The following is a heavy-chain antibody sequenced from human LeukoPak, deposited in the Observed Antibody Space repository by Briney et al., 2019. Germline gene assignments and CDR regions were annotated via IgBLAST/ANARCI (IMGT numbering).Heavy chain of an antibody. CDR2: IYSGGST. J-gene: IGHJ6*02. CDR1: GFTVSSNY. V-gene: IGHV3-53*01. CDR3: ARDRVVVTAIRYYYYGMDV. Sequence: GGSLRRSCAASGFTVSSNYMSWVPQAPGKGLEWVSVIYSGGSTYYADSVKGRFTISRDNSKNTLYLQMNSLRAEDTAVYYCARDRVVVTAIRYYYYGMDVWGQGTTVTVSS. D-gene: IGHD2-21*02.